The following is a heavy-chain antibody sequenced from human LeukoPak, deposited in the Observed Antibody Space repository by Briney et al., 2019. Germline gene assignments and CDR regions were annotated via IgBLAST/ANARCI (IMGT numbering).Heavy chain of an antibody. J-gene: IGHJ3*02. D-gene: IGHD3-16*02. Sequence: SETLSLTCAVHGGSFSGYYWSWIRQPPGKGLGWIGEINHSGSTNYNPSLKSRVTISVDTSKNQFSLKLSSVTAADTAVYYCARGCYDYVWGSYRTMNAFDTWGQGTMVTVSS. CDR1: GGSFSGYY. V-gene: IGHV4-34*01. CDR3: ARGCYDYVWGSYRTMNAFDT. CDR2: INHSGST.